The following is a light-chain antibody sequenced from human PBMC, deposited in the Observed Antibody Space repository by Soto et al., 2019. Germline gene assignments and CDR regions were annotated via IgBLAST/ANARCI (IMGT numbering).Light chain of an antibody. V-gene: IGKV3-15*01. CDR2: GAS. CDR1: QSVSSN. Sequence: EIVMTQSPATLSVSPGERATLSCGASQSVSSNLAWYQQKPGQGPRLLIYGASSRATGIPARFSGSGSGTDFTLSIIRLEPEDFAVYYCQQYDISPWTFGQGTKVDIK. J-gene: IGKJ1*01. CDR3: QQYDISPWT.